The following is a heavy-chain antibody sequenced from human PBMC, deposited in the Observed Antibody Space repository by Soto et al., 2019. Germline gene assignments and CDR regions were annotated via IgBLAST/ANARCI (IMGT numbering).Heavy chain of an antibody. CDR1: GDTFSSYA. D-gene: IGHD5-12*01. V-gene: IGHV1-69*13. J-gene: IGHJ3*02. CDR2: IIPIVGTA. CDR3: ARDGGRGDADACDI. Sequence: ASVKVSCKASGDTFSSYAISWVRQAPGQGLEWMGGIIPIVGTANYAQKFQGRVTITADESTSTAYMELSSLRSEDTAAYYRARDGGRGDADACDIWGQGTMVTVSS.